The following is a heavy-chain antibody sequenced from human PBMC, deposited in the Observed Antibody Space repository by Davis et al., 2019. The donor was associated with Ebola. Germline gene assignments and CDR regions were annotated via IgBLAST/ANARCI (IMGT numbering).Heavy chain of an antibody. D-gene: IGHD2-8*01. CDR3: ARAPAQQMLYGYYYYYMDV. Sequence: ASVKVSCKASGYTFTSYYMHWVRQAPGQGLEWMGIINPSGGSTSYAQKFQGRVTMTRDTSTSTVYMELSSLRSEDTAVYYCARAPAQQMLYGYYYYYMDVWGKGTTVTVSS. J-gene: IGHJ6*03. CDR2: INPSGGST. V-gene: IGHV1-46*01. CDR1: GYTFTSYY.